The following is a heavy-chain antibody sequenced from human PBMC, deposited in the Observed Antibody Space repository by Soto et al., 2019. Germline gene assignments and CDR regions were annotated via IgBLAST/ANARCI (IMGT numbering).Heavy chain of an antibody. CDR1: GITFTRYW. J-gene: IGHJ4*02. V-gene: IGHV3-7*01. CDR2: INLDGSEK. CDR3: AREARATFDY. Sequence: EVQLVESGGGLVQPGGSLRLSCADSGITFTRYWMSWVRQAPGKGPEWVATINLDGSEKFYVDSVKGRFTISRDNAKNSLYLQMNRLRAEDTAVYYCAREARATFDYWGQGTLVTVSS.